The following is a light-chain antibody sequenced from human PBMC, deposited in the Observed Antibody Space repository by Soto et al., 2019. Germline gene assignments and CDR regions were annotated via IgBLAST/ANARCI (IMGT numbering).Light chain of an antibody. CDR3: QEYSTYSRT. V-gene: IGKV1-5*03. CDR1: QSLSSW. J-gene: IGKJ1*01. CDR2: KAS. Sequence: DIQMTQSPSTLSASVGDRVTITCRASQSLSSWLAWYQQKPGKAPNLLIYKASSLESGVPSRFSGSGSGTDFTLTIGSLLPDDFATYYCQEYSTYSRTFGQGTKVEIK.